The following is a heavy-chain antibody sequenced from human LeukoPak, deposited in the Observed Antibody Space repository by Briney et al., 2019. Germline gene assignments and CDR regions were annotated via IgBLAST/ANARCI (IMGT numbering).Heavy chain of an antibody. CDR1: GFTFSNYA. J-gene: IGHJ4*02. CDR3: AKAALLGHSSSWYDY. V-gene: IGHV3-23*01. CDR2: ISGSGGST. Sequence: GGSLRLSCAASGFTFSNYAMSWVRQAPGKGLEWVSTISGSGGSTYYADSVKGRFTISRDNSNNTLHLQMNSLRAEDTAVYYCAKAALLGHSSSWYDYWGQGTLATVSS. D-gene: IGHD6-13*01.